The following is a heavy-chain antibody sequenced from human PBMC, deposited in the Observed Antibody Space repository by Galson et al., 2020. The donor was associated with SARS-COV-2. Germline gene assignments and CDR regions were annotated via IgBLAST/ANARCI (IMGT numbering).Heavy chain of an antibody. CDR3: ASPRREYSSSSGSFDY. J-gene: IGHJ4*02. Sequence: SLKISCAASGFTFSSYAMHWVRQAPGKGLEWVAVISYDGSNKYYADSVKGRFTISRDNSKNTLYLQMNSLRAEDTAVYYCASPRREYSSSSGSFDYWGQGTLVTVSS. CDR2: ISYDGSNK. CDR1: GFTFSSYA. V-gene: IGHV3-30*01. D-gene: IGHD6-6*01.